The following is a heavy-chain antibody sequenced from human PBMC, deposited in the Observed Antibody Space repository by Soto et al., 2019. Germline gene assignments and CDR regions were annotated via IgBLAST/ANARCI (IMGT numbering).Heavy chain of an antibody. D-gene: IGHD3-16*01. CDR1: GYTFTSHL. CDR3: ERVYAQGSDAKHWLAP. J-gene: IGHJ5*02. CDR2: IYPSDSDS. Sequence: GESLKISCECSGYTFTSHLIALVLQMPGKGLECMWIIYPSDSDSRYSPSFQGKVSMSADESINTAYLQWSSLKSSDTAMYYCERVYAQGSDAKHWLAPCGQRTLVTVYS. V-gene: IGHV5-51*01.